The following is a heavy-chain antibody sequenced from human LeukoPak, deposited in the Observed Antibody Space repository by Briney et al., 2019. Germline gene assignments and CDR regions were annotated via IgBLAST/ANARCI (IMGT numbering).Heavy chain of an antibody. Sequence: GASLKISCKGSGYSFTSYWIGWVRQMPGKGLEWMGIIYPGDSDTRYSPSFQGQVTISADKSISTAYLQWSSLKASDTAMYYCARSYYDILTGYPSDAFDIWGQGTMVTVSS. D-gene: IGHD3-9*01. CDR1: GYSFTSYW. CDR2: IYPGDSDT. V-gene: IGHV5-51*01. CDR3: ARSYYDILTGYPSDAFDI. J-gene: IGHJ3*02.